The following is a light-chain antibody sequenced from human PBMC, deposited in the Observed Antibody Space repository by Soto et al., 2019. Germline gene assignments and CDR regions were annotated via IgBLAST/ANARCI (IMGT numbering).Light chain of an antibody. CDR3: SSYAGKVS. Sequence: QSALTQPPSASGSLGQSITIYCTGTNSAVGGYQYVSWYQQHPGKAPKLMIYEVSKRPSGVPDRFSGSKSGDTASLAVSGLQAEDEAHYYCSSYAGKVSFGEGTKLTVL. J-gene: IGLJ2*01. CDR2: EVS. CDR1: NSAVGGYQY. V-gene: IGLV2-8*01.